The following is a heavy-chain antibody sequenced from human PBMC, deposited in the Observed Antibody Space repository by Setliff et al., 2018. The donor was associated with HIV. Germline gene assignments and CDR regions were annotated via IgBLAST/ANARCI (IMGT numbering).Heavy chain of an antibody. CDR1: GDSISGYY. CDR3: ARIDGEAADTNY. CDR2: MHTSGNT. V-gene: IGHV4-4*07. J-gene: IGHJ4*02. Sequence: SETLSLTCTSSGDSISGYYWSWIRQPAGKGLEWIGRMHTSGNTNYNPSPKSRVTMSVDTSKNQFSLRLSSVTAADTAVYYCARIDGEAADTNYWGQGTLVTVSS. D-gene: IGHD6-13*01.